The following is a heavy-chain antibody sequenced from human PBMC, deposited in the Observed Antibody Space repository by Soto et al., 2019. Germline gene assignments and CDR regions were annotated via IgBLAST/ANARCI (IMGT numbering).Heavy chain of an antibody. CDR3: AYEFRRAGMDV. J-gene: IGHJ6*02. D-gene: IGHD3-10*01. V-gene: IGHV3-48*03. CDR2: ISSSGSTI. CDR1: GFTFSSYE. Sequence: GGSLRLSCAASGFTFSSYEMNWFRQAPGKGLEWVSYISSSGSTIYYADSVKGRFTISRDNAKNSLYLQMNSLRAEDTAVYYCAYEFRRAGMDVWGQGTTVTVSS.